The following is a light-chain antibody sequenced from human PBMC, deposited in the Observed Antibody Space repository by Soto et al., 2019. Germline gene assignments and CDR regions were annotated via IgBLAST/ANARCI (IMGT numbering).Light chain of an antibody. Sequence: DIQMTQSPSSLSAPVGGRVTITCRASQGIRRDLGWYQQKPGKAPTRLIYAVSSLHSGVPSRFSGSGSGTEITLTISSLQPEDSATYYCLQHNSYPLTFGGGNKVVIK. CDR3: LQHNSYPLT. CDR2: AVS. CDR1: QGIRRD. J-gene: IGKJ4*01. V-gene: IGKV1-17*01.